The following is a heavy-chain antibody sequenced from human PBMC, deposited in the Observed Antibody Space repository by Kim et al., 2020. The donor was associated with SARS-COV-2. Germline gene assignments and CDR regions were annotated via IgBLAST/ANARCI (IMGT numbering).Heavy chain of an antibody. CDR3: ARVSTSPRPYDILTGYPFDY. CDR1: GYTFTGYY. D-gene: IGHD3-9*01. CDR2: IHPHSGGT. Sequence: ASVKVSCKASGYTFTGYYMHWVRQAPGQGLEWMGWIHPHSGGTTYAQKFQGRVTMTRDTSISTAYMELSRLRSDDTAVYYCARVSTSPRPYDILTGYPFDYWGQGTLVTVSS. J-gene: IGHJ4*02. V-gene: IGHV1-2*02.